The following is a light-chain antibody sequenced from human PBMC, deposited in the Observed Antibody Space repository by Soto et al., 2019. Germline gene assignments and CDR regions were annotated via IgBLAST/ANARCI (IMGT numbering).Light chain of an antibody. CDR1: QSVSSY. CDR3: QQRSNWPLT. V-gene: IGKV3-11*01. J-gene: IGKJ5*01. Sequence: EIVLTQSPATLSWSPGERATLSCRASQSVSSYLAWYQQKPGQAPRLLIYDASNRATGIPARFSGSGSGTDFTLTISSLEPEDFAVYYCQQRSNWPLTFGQGTRLQI. CDR2: DAS.